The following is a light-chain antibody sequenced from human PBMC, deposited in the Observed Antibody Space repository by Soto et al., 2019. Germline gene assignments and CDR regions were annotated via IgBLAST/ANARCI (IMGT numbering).Light chain of an antibody. CDR1: QSSDNF. V-gene: IGKV1-39*01. CDR3: QQSYSLPYT. J-gene: IGKJ2*01. CDR2: AAS. Sequence: DIQMTQSPSSLSASVGDRVTITCRASQSSDNFLNWYQHKPGKAPRLMIFAASTLQGGVPSRFSGSGSVTDFALTISSLQPEDFSTFYCQQSYSLPYTFGQGTKLEIK.